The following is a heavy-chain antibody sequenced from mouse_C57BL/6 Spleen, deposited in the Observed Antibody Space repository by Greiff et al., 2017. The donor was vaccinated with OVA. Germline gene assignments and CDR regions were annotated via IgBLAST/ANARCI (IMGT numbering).Heavy chain of an antibody. CDR3: ARERATMMTTRYFDV. CDR2: IDPETGGT. CDR1: GYTFTDYE. D-gene: IGHD2-4*01. Sequence: VQLKESGAELVRPGASVTLSCKASGYTFTDYEMHWVKQTPVHGLEWIGAIDPETGGTAYNQKFKGKAILTADKSSSTAYMELRSLTSEDSAVDYCARERATMMTTRYFDVWGTGTTVTVSS. V-gene: IGHV1-15*01. J-gene: IGHJ1*03.